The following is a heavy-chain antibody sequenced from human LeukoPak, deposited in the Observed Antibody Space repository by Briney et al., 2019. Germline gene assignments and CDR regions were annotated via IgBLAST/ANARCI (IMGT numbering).Heavy chain of an antibody. CDR2: ISYDGSNK. V-gene: IGHV3-30-3*01. Sequence: GGSLRLSCAASGFTFSSYAMHWVRQAPGKGLEWVAVISYDGSNKYYADSVKGRFTISRDNSKNTLYLQMNSLRAEDMAVYYCAILAVAGRTFDYWGQGTLVTVSS. D-gene: IGHD6-19*01. CDR3: AILAVAGRTFDY. CDR1: GFTFSSYA. J-gene: IGHJ4*02.